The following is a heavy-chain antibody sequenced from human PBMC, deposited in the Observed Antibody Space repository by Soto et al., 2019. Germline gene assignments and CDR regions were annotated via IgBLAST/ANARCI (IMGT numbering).Heavy chain of an antibody. CDR2: FYYSGST. V-gene: IGHV4-59*08. D-gene: IGHD4-17*01. CDR1: GGAISSHY. Sequence: SETLSLTCTVSGGAISSHYWRWIRQTPGKGLEWIGGFYYSGSTNYNPSLRSRVTISVDTSKNQFSLNLSSVTAADTAVYYCARHSLDYGDYGWFDPWGQGTLVTVSS. CDR3: ARHSLDYGDYGWFDP. J-gene: IGHJ5*02.